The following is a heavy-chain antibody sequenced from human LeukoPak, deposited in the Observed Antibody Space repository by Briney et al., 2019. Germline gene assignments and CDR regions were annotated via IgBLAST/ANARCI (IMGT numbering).Heavy chain of an antibody. Sequence: GASVKVSCKASGGSFSSYGISWVRQAPGQGLEWMARIIPMFDTVNYAQNFQGRVTISADKSTTTTYMELTSLRSGDTAVYYCVRDYDTSGPQKNYFDFWGQGTLVTVSS. D-gene: IGHD3-22*01. CDR3: VRDYDTSGPQKNYFDF. V-gene: IGHV1-69*06. CDR1: GGSFSSYG. CDR2: IIPMFDTV. J-gene: IGHJ4*02.